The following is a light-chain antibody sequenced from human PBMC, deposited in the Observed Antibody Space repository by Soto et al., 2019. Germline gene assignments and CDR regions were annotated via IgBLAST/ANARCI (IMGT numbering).Light chain of an antibody. CDR1: SSDVGGYNL. CDR3: CSYVGRNTYV. Sequence: QSAPTQPASVSGSPGQSITIYCSGTSSDVGGYNLVSWYQQYPGKAPKLIIYEVTKRPSGVSSRFSASKSGNTASLTISGLQAEDEGDYNCCSYVGRNTYVFGTGTKVTVL. V-gene: IGLV2-23*02. J-gene: IGLJ1*01. CDR2: EVT.